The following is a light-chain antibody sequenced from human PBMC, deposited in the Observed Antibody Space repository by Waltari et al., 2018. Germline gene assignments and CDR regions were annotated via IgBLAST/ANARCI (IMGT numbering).Light chain of an antibody. J-gene: IGKJ1*01. CDR1: QSLLHSNGYNY. V-gene: IGKV2-28*01. Sequence: DIVVTQSPLSLPVTPGEPASISCRSSQSLLHSNGYNYLDWYLQKPGQSPPLLIYLGSDRASGVPDRFSGTGSGTDFTLKINRVQAEDVGVYYCMQSLQALWTFGQGTKVEIK. CDR2: LGS. CDR3: MQSLQALWT.